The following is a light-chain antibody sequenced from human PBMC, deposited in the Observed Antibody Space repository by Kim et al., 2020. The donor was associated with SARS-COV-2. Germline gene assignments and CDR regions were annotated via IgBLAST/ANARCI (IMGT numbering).Light chain of an antibody. CDR2: VAS. Sequence: ESVGDRGTITCRASQDIRNDLDWYQQNAGRAPKRLIYVASNLQSGVPSRFSGSESGTEFTPTISSLQPEDFETYYCQQNSNYPLTFGKGTKVDIK. J-gene: IGKJ4*01. V-gene: IGKV1-17*01. CDR1: QDIRND. CDR3: QQNSNYPLT.